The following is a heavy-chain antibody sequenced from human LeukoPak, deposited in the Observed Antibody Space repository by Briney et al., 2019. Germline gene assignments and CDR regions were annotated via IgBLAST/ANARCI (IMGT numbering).Heavy chain of an antibody. J-gene: IGHJ6*02. D-gene: IGHD2-2*01. CDR1: GYSFTSYW. Sequence: GESPKISCKGSGYSFTSYWIGWVRQMPGKGLEWMGIIYPGDSDTTYSPSFQGQVTISADKSISTAYLQWSSLKASDTAMYYCARRDGYCGSTSCYADYYYGMDVWGQGTTVTVSS. CDR3: ARRDGYCGSTSCYADYYYGMDV. V-gene: IGHV5-51*01. CDR2: IYPGDSDT.